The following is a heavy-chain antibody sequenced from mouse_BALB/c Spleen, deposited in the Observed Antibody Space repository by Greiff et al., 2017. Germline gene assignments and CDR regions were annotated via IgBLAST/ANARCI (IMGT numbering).Heavy chain of an antibody. CDR3: ARGGITTYFDD. V-gene: IGHV5-6-3*01. CDR2: INSNGGST. D-gene: IGHD1-2*01. CDR1: GFTFSSYG. Sequence: DVKLVESGGGLVQPGGSLKLSCAASGFTFSSYGMSWVRQTPDKRLELVATINSNGGSTYYPDSVQGRFTISRDNAKNTLYLQMSSLKSEDTAMYYCARGGITTYFDDWGQGTTLTVSS. J-gene: IGHJ2*01.